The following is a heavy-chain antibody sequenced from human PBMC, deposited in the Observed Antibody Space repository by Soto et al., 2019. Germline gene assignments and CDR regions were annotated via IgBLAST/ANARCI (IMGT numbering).Heavy chain of an antibody. Sequence: QVQLQESGPGLVKPSQTLSLTCTVSGGSISSGDYYWSWIRQPPGKGLEWIGYIYYSGSTYYTPSLNSRVTISVDTSKNQFSLKLSSVTAADTAVYYCARGDGGAMAFDIWGQGTMVTVSS. CDR2: IYYSGST. V-gene: IGHV4-30-4*01. J-gene: IGHJ3*02. CDR3: ARGDGGAMAFDI. CDR1: GGSISSGDYY. D-gene: IGHD3-10*01.